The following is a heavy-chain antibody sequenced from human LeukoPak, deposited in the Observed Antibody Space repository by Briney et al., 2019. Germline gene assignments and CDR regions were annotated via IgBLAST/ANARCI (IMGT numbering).Heavy chain of an antibody. J-gene: IGHJ4*02. Sequence: PGGSLRLSCAASGFTFSSAWMHWVRQAPGKGLEWLASIKPDGSAAIYVDSMKGRFTISRDNAKNSLYLQMNSLTVEDTAVYYCATHSDWRFDFWGQGTLVTVSS. V-gene: IGHV3-7*01. CDR1: GFTFSSAW. D-gene: IGHD6-19*01. CDR2: IKPDGSAA. CDR3: ATHSDWRFDF.